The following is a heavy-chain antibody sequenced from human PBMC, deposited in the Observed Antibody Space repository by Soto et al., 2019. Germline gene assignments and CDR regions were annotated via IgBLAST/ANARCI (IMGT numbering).Heavy chain of an antibody. CDR1: GFTFNNAW. V-gene: IGHV3-30*18. J-gene: IGHJ4*02. D-gene: IGHD2-2*02. Sequence: GGSLRLSCAASGFTFNNAWMSWVRQAPGKGLEWVAVISYDGSDKFYADSVKGRFTISRDNSKNALYLQMSSLRPEDTAIYYCAKSPNFYCSSPNCYKYYFDYWGQGTLVTVSS. CDR2: ISYDGSDK. CDR3: AKSPNFYCSSPNCYKYYFDY.